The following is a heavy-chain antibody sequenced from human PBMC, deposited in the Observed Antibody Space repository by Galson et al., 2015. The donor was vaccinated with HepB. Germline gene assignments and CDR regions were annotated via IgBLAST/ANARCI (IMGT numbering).Heavy chain of an antibody. V-gene: IGHV3-53*01. CDR3: ARGGGYRTGFDY. D-gene: IGHD3-16*02. CDR2: TYTVSTT. CDR1: GFSVSSND. J-gene: IGHJ4*02. Sequence: SLRLSCAVSGFSVSSNDMTWVRQTPRKGLEWVSVTYTVSTTYYGDSVKGRFTISRDNSKNAVYLHMKSLRAKDTAVYYCARGGGYRTGFDYWGPGTLVTVSS.